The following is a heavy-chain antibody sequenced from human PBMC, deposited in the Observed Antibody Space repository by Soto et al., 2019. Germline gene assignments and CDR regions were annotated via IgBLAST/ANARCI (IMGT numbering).Heavy chain of an antibody. CDR2: IYHTGNT. Sequence: QVQLRESGPGLVKPSQTLSLTCTVSGGSISDDSYWSWIRQMPGKGLAWIGYIYHTGNTYYTPSLRSRVCISVDKSKSQFSLKLISVTAADTAVYYCARDEYQLQSSVSWFASWGQGTLVTVSS. D-gene: IGHD2-2*01. J-gene: IGHJ5*01. V-gene: IGHV4-30-4*01. CDR3: ARDEYQLQSSVSWFAS. CDR1: GGSISDDSY.